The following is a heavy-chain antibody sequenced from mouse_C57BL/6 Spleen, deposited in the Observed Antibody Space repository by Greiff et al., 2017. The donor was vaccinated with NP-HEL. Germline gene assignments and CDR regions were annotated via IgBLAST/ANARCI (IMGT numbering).Heavy chain of an antibody. CDR1: GYAFSSYW. CDR2: IYPGDGDT. Sequence: VQLQQSGAELVKPGASVKISCKASGYAFSSYWMNWVKQRPGKGLEWIGQIYPGDGDTNYNGKFKGKATLTADKSSSTAYMQLSSLTSEDSAVYFCARVIYYDYPWFAYWGQGTLVTVSA. D-gene: IGHD2-4*01. J-gene: IGHJ3*01. CDR3: ARVIYYDYPWFAY. V-gene: IGHV1-80*01.